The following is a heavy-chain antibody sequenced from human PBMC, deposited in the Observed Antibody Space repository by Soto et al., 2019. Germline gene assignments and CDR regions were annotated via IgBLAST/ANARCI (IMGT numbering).Heavy chain of an antibody. CDR2: IYNRGTT. V-gene: IGHV4-59*01. CDR3: ASAYNWNYVSFDY. D-gene: IGHD1-7*01. Sequence: PSLTCKVSGGSISSYYWSWIRQPPGKGLEWIGYIYNRGTTSYNPSLKSRVTISLDTSKNQLSLRLSSVTAADTAVYYCASAYNWNYVSFDYWGQGTLVTVSS. J-gene: IGHJ4*02. CDR1: GGSISSYY.